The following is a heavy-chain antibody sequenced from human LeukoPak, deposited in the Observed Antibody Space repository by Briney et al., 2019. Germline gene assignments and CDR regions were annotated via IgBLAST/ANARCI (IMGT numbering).Heavy chain of an antibody. D-gene: IGHD1-20*01. CDR2: MNPTSGNT. CDR1: GYTFTSYD. CDR3: ARLPYYWNDFRHFYYMDL. V-gene: IGHV1-8*01. J-gene: IGHJ6*03. Sequence: VASVKVSCKASGYTFTSYDINWVRQATGQGLEWMGWMNPTSGNTGYAQKFQGRVTMTRDTSISTAYMELSSLRSEDTAVYYCARLPYYWNDFRHFYYMDLWGKGTTVTVSS.